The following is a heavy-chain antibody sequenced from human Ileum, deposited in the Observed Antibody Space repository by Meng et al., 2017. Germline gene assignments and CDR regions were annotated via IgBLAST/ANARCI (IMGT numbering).Heavy chain of an antibody. J-gene: IGHJ4*02. Sequence: GESLKISCATSGFTLSNYGMHWVRQAPDKGLEWVAIIYSDGSNKYYADSVKDQFNISRDSSKNTLYLQMNSLRAEDTAVYYCARDLSFDYWGQGTLVTVSS. CDR3: ARDLSFDY. V-gene: IGHV3-33*01. CDR1: GFTLSNYG. CDR2: IYSDGSNK.